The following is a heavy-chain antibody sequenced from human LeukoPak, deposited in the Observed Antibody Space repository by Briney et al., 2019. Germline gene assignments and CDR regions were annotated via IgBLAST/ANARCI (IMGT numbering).Heavy chain of an antibody. V-gene: IGHV3-74*01. Sequence: GESLKISCKGSGYSFSSYWIAWVRQAPGKGLVWLSRISSDGSSTNYADSVKGRFTISRDNAENTLYLQMNSLRAEDTAVYYCARDYGEGGYYFDYWGQGTLVTVSS. CDR1: GYSFSSYW. D-gene: IGHD4-17*01. J-gene: IGHJ4*02. CDR3: ARDYGEGGYYFDY. CDR2: ISSDGSST.